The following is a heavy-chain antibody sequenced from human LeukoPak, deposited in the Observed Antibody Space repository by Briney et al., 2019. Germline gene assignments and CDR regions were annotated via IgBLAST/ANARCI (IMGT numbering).Heavy chain of an antibody. CDR3: AKDFRHNDVLLWFGETIGSYFDY. CDR2: IRYDGSNK. J-gene: IGHJ4*02. D-gene: IGHD3-10*01. CDR1: GLTFSSYG. Sequence: AGGSLRLSCAASGLTFSSYGMHWVRQAPGKGLEWVAFIRYDGSNKYYADSVKGRFTISRDNSKNTLYLQMNSLRAEDTAVYYCAKDFRHNDVLLWFGETIGSYFDYWGQGTLVTVSS. V-gene: IGHV3-30*02.